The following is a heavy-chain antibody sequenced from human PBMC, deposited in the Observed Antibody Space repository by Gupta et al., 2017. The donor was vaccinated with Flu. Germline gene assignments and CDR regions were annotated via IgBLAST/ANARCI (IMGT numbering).Heavy chain of an antibody. CDR3: AKDSLYVAPNYGMDA. D-gene: IGHD3-10*02. Sequence: SFVMTWVRQAPGKGLEWVATISGSGIGTYYADSVKGRFIISRDNSRNTLHLQMNSLRAEDTAVYYCAKDSLYVAPNYGMDAWGQGTTVTASS. J-gene: IGHJ6*02. CDR1: SFV. V-gene: IGHV3-23*01. CDR2: ISGSGIGT.